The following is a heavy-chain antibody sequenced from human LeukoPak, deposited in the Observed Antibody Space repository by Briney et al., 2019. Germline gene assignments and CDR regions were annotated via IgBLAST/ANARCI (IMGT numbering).Heavy chain of an antibody. CDR1: GFTFDDYA. J-gene: IGHJ3*02. CDR2: ISWNSGSI. D-gene: IGHD1-7*01. Sequence: GGSLRLSCAASGFTFDDYAMHWVRQAPGKGLEWVSGISWNSGSIGYADSVKGRFTISRDNAKNSLYLQMNSLRAEDMALYYCAKGKLELLDAFDIWGQGTMVTVSS. V-gene: IGHV3-9*03. CDR3: AKGKLELLDAFDI.